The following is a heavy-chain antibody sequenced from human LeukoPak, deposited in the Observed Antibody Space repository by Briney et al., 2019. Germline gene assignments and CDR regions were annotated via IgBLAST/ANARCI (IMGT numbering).Heavy chain of an antibody. D-gene: IGHD2-15*01. CDR1: GFTFSSYA. V-gene: IGHV3-23*01. CDR2: ISGSGGST. Sequence: GGSLRLSCAASGFTFSSYAMSWVRQAPGKGLEWVSAISGSGGSTYYADSVKGRFTISRDNSKNTLYLQMNSLRAEDTAVYYCAKDLEDIVVVVAATLGAFDIWGQGTMDTVSS. J-gene: IGHJ3*02. CDR3: AKDLEDIVVVVAATLGAFDI.